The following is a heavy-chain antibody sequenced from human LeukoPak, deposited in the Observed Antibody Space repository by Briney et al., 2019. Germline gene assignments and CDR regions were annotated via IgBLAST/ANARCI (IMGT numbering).Heavy chain of an antibody. Sequence: ASVKVSCKASGYTFTSYYMRWVRQAPGQGLEWMGIINPSGGSTSYAQKFQGRVTMTRDTSTSTVYMELSSLRSEDTAVYYCAREISHYDILTGYYNWLDYWGQGTLVTVSS. V-gene: IGHV1-46*01. D-gene: IGHD3-9*01. J-gene: IGHJ4*02. CDR1: GYTFTSYY. CDR3: AREISHYDILTGYYNWLDY. CDR2: INPSGGST.